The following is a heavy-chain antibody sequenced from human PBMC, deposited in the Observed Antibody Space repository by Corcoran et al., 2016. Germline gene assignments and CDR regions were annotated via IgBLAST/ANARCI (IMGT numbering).Heavy chain of an antibody. D-gene: IGHD2-2*01. CDR2: INISVLTT. CDR1: GFILNNYH. V-gene: IGHV1-46*02. Sequence: QVQLVQSGAEVKRPGASVKVSCRASGFILNNYHIHWVRQAPGQGLEWMGIINISVLTTNYAQKFQGRVTMTRDTSTNTVYMELGSLTSEDTAVYFFASVFTSCWQYDLLCQGTRVTVSS. CDR3: ASVFTSCWQYDL. J-gene: IGHJ5*02.